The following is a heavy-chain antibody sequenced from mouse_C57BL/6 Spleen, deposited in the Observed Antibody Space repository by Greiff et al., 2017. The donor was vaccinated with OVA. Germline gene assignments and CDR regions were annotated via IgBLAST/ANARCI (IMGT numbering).Heavy chain of an antibody. D-gene: IGHD2-1*01. CDR1: GYTFTSYW. CDR2: IDPSDSYT. V-gene: IGHV1-50*01. Sequence: QVQLQQPGAELVKPGASVKLSCKASGYTFTSYWMQWVKQRPGQGLEWIGEIDPSDSYTNYNQKFKGKATLTVDTSSSTAYMQLSSLTSEDSAVYYCARGIGNYEAWFAYWGQGTLVTVSA. J-gene: IGHJ3*01. CDR3: ARGIGNYEAWFAY.